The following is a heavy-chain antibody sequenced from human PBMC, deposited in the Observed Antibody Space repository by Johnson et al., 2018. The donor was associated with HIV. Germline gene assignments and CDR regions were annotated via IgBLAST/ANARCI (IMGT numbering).Heavy chain of an antibody. J-gene: IGHJ3*02. CDR2: IRYYGSNK. D-gene: IGHD2-21*02. Sequence: QVQLVESGGGVVQPGGSLRLSCAASGFTFSSYGMHWVRQAPGKGLEWVAFIRYYGSNKYYADSVKGRFTISRDNSKNTLYLQMNSLRAEDTAVYYCAKDHIVVVTAKDAFDIWGQGTMVTVSS. CDR3: AKDHIVVVTAKDAFDI. CDR1: GFTFSSYG. V-gene: IGHV3-30*02.